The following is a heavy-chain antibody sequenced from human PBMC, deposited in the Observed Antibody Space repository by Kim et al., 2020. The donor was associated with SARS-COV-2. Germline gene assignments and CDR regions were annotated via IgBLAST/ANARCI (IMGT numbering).Heavy chain of an antibody. V-gene: IGHV4-34*01. CDR2: INHSGST. J-gene: IGHJ6*04. D-gene: IGHD2-2*01. Sequence: SETLSLTCAVYGGSFSGYYWSWIRQPPGKGLEWIGEINHSGSTNYNPSLKSRVTISVDTSKNRFSLKLSSVTAADTAVYYCARGPASIVVVPAAIKYYYDYGMDVWGKGTTVTVA. CDR3: ARGPASIVVVPAAIKYYYDYGMDV. CDR1: GGSFSGYY.